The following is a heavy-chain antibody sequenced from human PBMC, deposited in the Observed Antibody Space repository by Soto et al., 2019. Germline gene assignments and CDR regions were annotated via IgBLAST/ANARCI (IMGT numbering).Heavy chain of an antibody. Sequence: SETLSLTCAVSGGSISTSNWWSWVRQPPGKGLEWIGEVYHSGSTNYNPSFKSRVAMSVDKSKNQFSLKLNSVTAADTALYYWARTSTSRTRFDDWGQGSLVPVSS. D-gene: IGHD1-1*01. J-gene: IGHJ4*02. V-gene: IGHV4-4*02. CDR2: VYHSGST. CDR1: GGSISTSNW. CDR3: ARTSTSRTRFDD.